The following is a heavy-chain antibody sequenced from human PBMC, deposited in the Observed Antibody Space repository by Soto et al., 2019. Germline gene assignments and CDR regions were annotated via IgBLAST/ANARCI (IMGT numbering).Heavy chain of an antibody. V-gene: IGHV1-69*13. J-gene: IGHJ4*02. D-gene: IGHD3-22*01. CDR3: ASGPAYYYDSSGYCGDY. Sequence: PSVKVSCKASGGTFSSYAISWVRQAPGQGLEWMGGIIPIFGTANYAQKFQGRVTITADESTSTAYMELSSLRCEDTAVYYCASGPAYYYDSSGYCGDYWGQGTLVTVSS. CDR2: IIPIFGTA. CDR1: GGTFSSYA.